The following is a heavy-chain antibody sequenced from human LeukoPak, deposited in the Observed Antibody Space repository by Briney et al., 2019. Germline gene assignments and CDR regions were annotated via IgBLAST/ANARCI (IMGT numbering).Heavy chain of an antibody. CDR2: IRYDGSNK. D-gene: IGHD5-12*01. CDR1: GFTFSSYG. J-gene: IGHJ4*02. CDR3: AKDRGYSGYDWDFDY. Sequence: GGSLRLSCAASGFTFSSYGMHWVRQAPGKGLEWVAFIRYDGSNKYYADSVKGRFTISRDNSKNTLYLQMNSLRAEDTAVYYCAKDRGYSGYDWDFDYWGQGTLVTVSS. V-gene: IGHV3-30*02.